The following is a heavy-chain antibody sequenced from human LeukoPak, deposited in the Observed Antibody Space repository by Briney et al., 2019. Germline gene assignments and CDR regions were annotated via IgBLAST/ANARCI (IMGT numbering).Heavy chain of an antibody. J-gene: IGHJ6*03. CDR2: ISYDGSNK. CDR1: GFTFSSYA. D-gene: IGHD3-9*01. V-gene: IGHV3-30-3*01. Sequence: GGSLRLSCAASGFTFSSYAVHWVRQAPGKGLEWVAVISYDGSNKYYADSVKGRFTISRDNSKNTLYLQMNSLRAEDTAVYYCARGTRYFDWYYMDVWGKGTTVTVSS. CDR3: ARGTRYFDWYYMDV.